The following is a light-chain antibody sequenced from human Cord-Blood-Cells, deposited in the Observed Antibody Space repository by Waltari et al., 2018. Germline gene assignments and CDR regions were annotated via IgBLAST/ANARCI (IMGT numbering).Light chain of an antibody. J-gene: IGLJ3*02. Sequence: QSALPQPDSVSGSPGQSITITCTRTSSDVGAYNPVHWYQPHPGKAPKLMIYEGSKRPSGVSNRFSGSKSGNTASRTISGLQAEDEADYDCCSYAGRSTWVFGGWTKLTFL. V-gene: IGLV2-23*01. CDR3: CSYAGRSTWV. CDR1: SSDVGAYNP. CDR2: EGS.